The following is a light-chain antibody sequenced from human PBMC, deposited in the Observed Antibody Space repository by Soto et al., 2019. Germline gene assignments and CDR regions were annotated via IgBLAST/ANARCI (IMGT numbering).Light chain of an antibody. CDR2: DAN. Sequence: QSVLTQPASVSGSPGQSITISCTGTISDIGGYNFISWYQHHPGKAPKLVIYDANNRPSGISYRFSGSKSGNTASLTISGLQAEDEADYYCASYTRTTTLVFGGGTKLTVL. J-gene: IGLJ2*01. CDR3: ASYTRTTTLV. V-gene: IGLV2-14*01. CDR1: ISDIGGYNF.